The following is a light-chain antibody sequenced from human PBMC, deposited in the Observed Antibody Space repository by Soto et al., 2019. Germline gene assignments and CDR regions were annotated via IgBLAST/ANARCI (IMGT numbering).Light chain of an antibody. V-gene: IGLV2-14*01. J-gene: IGLJ1*01. Sequence: QSALTQPASVSGSPGQSITISCTGTSSDVGGYNYVSWYQQHPGKAPKLMIYDVGDRPSGVSNRFSGSKSGNTASLTISGLQAEDEADYYCSSYTSSSTPWVFGTGTKVTVL. CDR2: DVG. CDR3: SSYTSSSTPWV. CDR1: SSDVGGYNY.